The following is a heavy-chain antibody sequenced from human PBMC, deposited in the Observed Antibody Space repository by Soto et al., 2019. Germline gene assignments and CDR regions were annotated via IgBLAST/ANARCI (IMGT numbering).Heavy chain of an antibody. D-gene: IGHD1-26*01. V-gene: IGHV3-30*03. Sequence: QVQLVESGGGVVQPGRSLRLTCAASGFTFSDSGMHWVRQAPGKGLEWVALVSNDGNRKYYADSVKGRFTISRDNSENTLYLQMNSLRAEDTAVYYCARWVGGSMSANSGKYDSWGQGTLVTVSS. CDR3: ARWVGGSMSANSGKYDS. J-gene: IGHJ5*01. CDR2: VSNDGNRK. CDR1: GFTFSDSG.